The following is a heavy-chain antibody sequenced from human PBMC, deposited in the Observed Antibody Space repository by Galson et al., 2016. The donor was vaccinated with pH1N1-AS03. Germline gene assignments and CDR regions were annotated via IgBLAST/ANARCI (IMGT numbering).Heavy chain of an antibody. CDR1: GYTFTRYY. Sequence: SVKVSCKASGYTFTRYYMHWVRQAPGQRLEWMGVIDTSGGGTTYTQKFHGRVTMTRDTSTTTAYMELSSLRSDDTAIYYCGAYGSGTQAYFDYWGQGTLVTASS. CDR3: GAYGSGTQAYFDY. CDR2: IDTSGGGT. D-gene: IGHD3-10*01. J-gene: IGHJ4*02. V-gene: IGHV1-46*01.